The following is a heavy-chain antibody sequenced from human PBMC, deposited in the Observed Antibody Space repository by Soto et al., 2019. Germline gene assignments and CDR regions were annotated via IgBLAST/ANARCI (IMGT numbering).Heavy chain of an antibody. CDR1: GFSLSTSGVG. V-gene: IGHV2-5*02. D-gene: IGHD3-22*01. Sequence: SGPTLVNPTQTLTLTCSFSGFSLSTSGVGVGWIRQPPGKALEWLALIYWDDDKRYSPSLKSRLTITKDTSKNQVVLTMTNMDPVDTATYYCARAVADTYYYDSSGYKGFDYWGQGTLVTVSS. J-gene: IGHJ4*02. CDR2: IYWDDDK. CDR3: ARAVADTYYYDSSGYKGFDY.